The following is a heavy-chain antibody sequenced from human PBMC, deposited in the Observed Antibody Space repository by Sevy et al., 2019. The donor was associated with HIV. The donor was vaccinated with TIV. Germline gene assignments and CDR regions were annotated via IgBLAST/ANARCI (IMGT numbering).Heavy chain of an antibody. J-gene: IGHJ6*02. CDR1: GYTFISYG. CDR2: ISAYNGNT. Sequence: ASVKVSCKASGYTFISYGISWVRQAPGQGLEWMGWISAYNGNTNYAQKLQGRVTMTTDTSTSTAYMELRSLRSDDTAVYYCARDPERYCISTSCYNYGMDVWGQGTTVTVSS. V-gene: IGHV1-18*01. D-gene: IGHD2-2*02. CDR3: ARDPERYCISTSCYNYGMDV.